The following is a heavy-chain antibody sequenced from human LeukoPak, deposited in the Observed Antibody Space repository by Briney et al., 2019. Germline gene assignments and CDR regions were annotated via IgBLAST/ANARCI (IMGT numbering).Heavy chain of an antibody. J-gene: IGHJ4*02. CDR1: GGSISSYY. CDR2: IYTSGST. D-gene: IGHD5-12*01. V-gene: IGHV4-4*07. Sequence: SETLSLTCTVSGGSISSYYWSWIRQPAGKGLEWIGRIYTSGSTNYNPSLKSRVTMSVDTSKNQFSLKLSSVTAADPAVYYCARVGYSGYDPYYFDCWGQGTLVTVSS. CDR3: ARVGYSGYDPYYFDC.